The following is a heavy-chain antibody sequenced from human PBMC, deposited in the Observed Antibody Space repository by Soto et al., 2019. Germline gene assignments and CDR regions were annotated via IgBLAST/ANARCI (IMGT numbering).Heavy chain of an antibody. CDR1: GFTFSNYW. CDR2: INSDGSST. J-gene: IGHJ6*03. D-gene: IGHD2-21*01. CDR3: ARPRGYCGYDSCTGYNYYKAV. Sequence: PGGSLRLSCAASGFTFSNYWMHWVRQAPGKGLVWVSRINSDGSSTPYADSVKGRFTISRDNAKNTLFLQMNSLRAEDTAVYYCARPRGYCGYDSCTGYNYYKAVWRKGTTVTVSS. V-gene: IGHV3-74*01.